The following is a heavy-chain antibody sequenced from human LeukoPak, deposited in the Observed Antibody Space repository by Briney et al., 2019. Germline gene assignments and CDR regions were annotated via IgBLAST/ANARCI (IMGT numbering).Heavy chain of an antibody. V-gene: IGHV3-74*01. D-gene: IGHD3-10*01. CDR1: ALTVTSYW. CDR3: ARDFTTIRGVIIVRAFDS. J-gene: IGHJ3*02. CDR2: IIGDGSST. Sequence: GRSLTPSCPPSALTVTSYWMHCVRQAPGKGRVWVSCIIGDGSSTSDADSVKGLFTISRDNTKNTLYMQMNSLRAEDTAVYYCARDFTTIRGVIIVRAFDSWGQGTMVTVSS.